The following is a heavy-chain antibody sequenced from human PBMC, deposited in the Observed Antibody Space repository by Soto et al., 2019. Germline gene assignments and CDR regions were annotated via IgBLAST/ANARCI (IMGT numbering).Heavy chain of an antibody. J-gene: IGHJ6*02. CDR3: AKFKNHYYYGLDV. Sequence: WETLSLTCAVYGGSFSAYYWSWIRQPPGKGLEWIGAINQSGSTNYNPSLRSRVTISVDTSKNHFSLNLTSVTAADTAVYYCAKFKNHYYYGLDVWGQGTTVTVSS. CDR2: INQSGST. V-gene: IGHV4-34*01. CDR1: GGSFSAYY.